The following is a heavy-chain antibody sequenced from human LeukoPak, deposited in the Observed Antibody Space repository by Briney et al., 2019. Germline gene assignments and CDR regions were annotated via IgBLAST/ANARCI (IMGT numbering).Heavy chain of an antibody. CDR2: IYYSGST. CDR3: ARAIYSFYCSSTSCNDAFDI. J-gene: IGHJ3*02. D-gene: IGHD2-2*01. V-gene: IGHV4-59*01. CDR1: GGSLSSYY. Sequence: PSETLSLTCTVSGGSLSSYYWSWIRQPPGKGLEWSGYIYYSGSTNYNPSLKSRVTISVDTSKNQFSLKLSSVTAADTAVYYCARAIYSFYCSSTSCNDAFDIWGQGTMVTVSS.